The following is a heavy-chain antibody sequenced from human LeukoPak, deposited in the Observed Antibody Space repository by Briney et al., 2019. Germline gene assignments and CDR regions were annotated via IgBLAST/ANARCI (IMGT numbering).Heavy chain of an antibody. CDR3: ARAGWLLEQYYYYYMDV. Sequence: GSVKVSCKVSGYTLTELSMHWVRQAPGKGLEWMGGFDPEDGETIYAQKFQGRVTMTEDTSTDTAYMELSSLRSEDTAVYYCARAGWLLEQYYYYYMDVWGKGTTVTVSS. CDR1: GYTLTELS. D-gene: IGHD3-9*01. CDR2: FDPEDGET. V-gene: IGHV1-24*01. J-gene: IGHJ6*03.